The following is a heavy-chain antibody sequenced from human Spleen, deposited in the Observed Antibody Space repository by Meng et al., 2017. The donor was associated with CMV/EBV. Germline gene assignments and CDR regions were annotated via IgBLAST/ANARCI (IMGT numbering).Heavy chain of an antibody. V-gene: IGHV1-2*02. D-gene: IGHD3-22*01. J-gene: IGHJ4*02. CDR2: INPNSGGT. CDR1: GYTFTGYY. CDR3: ARVLYDSSGYFLFDY. Sequence: ASVKVSCKASGYTFTGYYMHWVRQAPGQGLEWMGWINPNSGGTNYAQKFQGRVTMTRDTSISTAYMELRGLRSDDTALYYCARVLYDSSGYFLFDYWGQGTLVTVSS.